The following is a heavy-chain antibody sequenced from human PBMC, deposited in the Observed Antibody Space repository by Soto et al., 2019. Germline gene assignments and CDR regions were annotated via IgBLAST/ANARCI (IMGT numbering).Heavy chain of an antibody. V-gene: IGHV3-66*01. CDR2: IYSGGST. CDR1: GFTVSSNY. J-gene: IGHJ6*03. Sequence: GGSLRLSCAASGFTVSSNYMSWVRQAPGKGLEWVSVIYSGGSTYYADSVKGRFTISRDNSKNTLYLQMNSLRAEDTAVYYCARGDSGYVLYYYYYYMDVWGKGTTVTVSS. CDR3: ARGDSGYVLYYYYYYMDV. D-gene: IGHD5-12*01.